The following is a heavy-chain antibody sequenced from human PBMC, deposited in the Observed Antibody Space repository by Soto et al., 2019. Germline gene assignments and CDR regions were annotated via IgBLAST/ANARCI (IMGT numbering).Heavy chain of an antibody. CDR3: AADDDFWSGHYSFDY. CDR1: GFTFSSSA. CDR2: IVVGSGNT. Sequence: LVKVSCKASGFTFSSSAVQWVRQARGQRLEWIGWIVVGSGNTNYAQKFQERVTITRDMSTSTAYMELTSLRSEDTAVYYCAADDDFWSGHYSFDYWGQGALVTVSS. J-gene: IGHJ4*02. D-gene: IGHD3-3*01. V-gene: IGHV1-58*01.